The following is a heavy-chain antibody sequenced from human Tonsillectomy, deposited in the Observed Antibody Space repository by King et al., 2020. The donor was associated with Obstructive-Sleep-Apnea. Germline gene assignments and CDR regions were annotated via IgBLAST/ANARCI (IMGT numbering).Heavy chain of an antibody. CDR2: IDLSDSYT. Sequence: QLVQSGAEVKKPGESLRISCKGSGYSFTSYWISWVRQMPGKGLEWMGRIDLSDSYTTYSPSFQGHVTNSADKSTTTAYLQWGSLKASDTAMYYCARGLYGAINEGPDYWGQGTLVTVSS. CDR1: GYSFTSYW. D-gene: IGHD4-17*01. J-gene: IGHJ4*02. V-gene: IGHV5-10-1*03. CDR3: ARGLYGAINEGPDY.